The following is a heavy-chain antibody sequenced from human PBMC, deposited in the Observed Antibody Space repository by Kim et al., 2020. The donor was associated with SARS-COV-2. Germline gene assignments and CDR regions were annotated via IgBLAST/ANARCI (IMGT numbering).Heavy chain of an antibody. Sequence: ASVKVSCKASGYTVTSRYIHWVRQAPGQGLEWMGIINTKGGSASYAEKFQGRLTVTRETSTNTVYMELNSLRFEDTAVYYCARREDSQMHYYNYGMDVWGQGTTGIVSS. J-gene: IGHJ6*02. V-gene: IGHV1-46*01. CDR2: INTKGGSA. CDR3: ARREDSQMHYYNYGMDV. D-gene: IGHD1-26*01. CDR1: GYTVTSRY.